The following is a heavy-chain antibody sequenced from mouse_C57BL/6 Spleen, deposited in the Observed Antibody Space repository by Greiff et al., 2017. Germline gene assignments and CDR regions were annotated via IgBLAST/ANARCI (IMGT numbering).Heavy chain of an antibody. Sequence: EVKLVESEGGLVQPGSSMKLSCTASGFTFSDYYMAWVRQVPEKGLEWVANINYDGSSTYYLDSLKSRFIISGDNAKNILYLQMSSLKSEDTATYYCARDGYDYNGEYYFDDWGQGTTLTVSS. V-gene: IGHV5-16*01. CDR2: INYDGSST. J-gene: IGHJ2*01. CDR1: GFTFSDYY. D-gene: IGHD2-4*01. CDR3: ARDGYDYNGEYYFDD.